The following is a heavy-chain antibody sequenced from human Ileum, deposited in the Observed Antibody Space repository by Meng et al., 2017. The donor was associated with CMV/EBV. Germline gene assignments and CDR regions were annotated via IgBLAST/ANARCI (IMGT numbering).Heavy chain of an antibody. V-gene: IGHV3-66*02. CDR2: LYPGGSI. D-gene: IGHD2-8*02. CDR3: ARDQLVALDS. CDR1: GFSFSSYA. Sequence: GESLKISCVASGFSFSSYAMDWVRRAPGKGLEWVSVLYPGGSIYYADSVQGRVTISRDTSTNTLFLHMNSLRVDDTALYYCARDQLVALDSWGQGTLVTVSS. J-gene: IGHJ4*02.